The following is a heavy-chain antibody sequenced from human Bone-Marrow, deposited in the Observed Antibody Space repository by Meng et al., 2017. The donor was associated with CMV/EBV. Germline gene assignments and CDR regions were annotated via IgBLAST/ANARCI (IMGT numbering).Heavy chain of an antibody. CDR3: ARDYCSSTSCFPGYFDY. Sequence: GESLKISCAASGFTFSDYYMSWIRQAPGKGLEWVSYISSSGSTIYYADSVKGRFTISRDNAKNSLYLQMNSLRAEDTAVYYCARDYCSSTSCFPGYFDYWGQGTLVTVS. CDR2: ISSSGSTI. CDR1: GFTFSDYY. V-gene: IGHV3-11*01. D-gene: IGHD2-2*01. J-gene: IGHJ4*02.